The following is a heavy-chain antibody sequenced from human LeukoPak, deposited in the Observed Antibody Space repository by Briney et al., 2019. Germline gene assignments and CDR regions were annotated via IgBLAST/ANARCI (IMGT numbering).Heavy chain of an antibody. CDR3: ARGGSSWYHYYYYYMDV. V-gene: IGHV3-11*01. CDR1: GFTFSDYY. CDR2: ISSSGSTI. Sequence: PGGSLRLSCAASGFTFSDYYMSWIRQAPGKGLEWVSYISSSGSTIYYADSVKGRFSISRDNAKNSLYLQMNSLRAEDTAVYYCARGGSSWYHYYYYYMDVWGKGTTVTISS. D-gene: IGHD6-13*01. J-gene: IGHJ6*03.